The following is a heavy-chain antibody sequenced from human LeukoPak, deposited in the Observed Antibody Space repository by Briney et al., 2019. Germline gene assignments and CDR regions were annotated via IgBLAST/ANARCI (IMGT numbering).Heavy chain of an antibody. Sequence: SETLSLTCAVYGGSFSGYYWSWIRQPPGKGLEWIGEINHSGSTNYNPSLKSRVTISVDTSKNQFSLKLSSVTAADTAVYYCVTPDFWSGRNDYWGQGTLVTVSS. J-gene: IGHJ4*02. CDR3: VTPDFWSGRNDY. D-gene: IGHD3-3*01. V-gene: IGHV4-34*01. CDR2: INHSGST. CDR1: GGSFSGYY.